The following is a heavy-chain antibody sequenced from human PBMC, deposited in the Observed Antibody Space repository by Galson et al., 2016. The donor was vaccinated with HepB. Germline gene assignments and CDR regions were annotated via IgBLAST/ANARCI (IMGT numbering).Heavy chain of an antibody. V-gene: IGHV3-66*01. D-gene: IGHD3-10*01. Sequence: SLRLSCAASGFTVSNNYMSWVRQAPGKGLEWVSVIYSGGATKYADSVKGRFTISRDDSKNTLYLQMDNLRAEDTALYYCASEPSRGVWGQGTTVTVSS. CDR1: GFTVSNNY. CDR3: ASEPSRGV. J-gene: IGHJ6*02. CDR2: IYSGGAT.